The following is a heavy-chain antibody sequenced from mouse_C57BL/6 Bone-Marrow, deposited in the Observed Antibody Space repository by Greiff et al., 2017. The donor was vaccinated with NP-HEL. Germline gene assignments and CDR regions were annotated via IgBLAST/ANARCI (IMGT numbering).Heavy chain of an antibody. CDR1: GFTFSDYG. J-gene: IGHJ4*01. V-gene: IGHV5-17*01. CDR3: ARGMVTTLYYYAMDY. CDR2: ISSGSSTI. D-gene: IGHD2-1*01. Sequence: EVQVVESGGGLVKPGGSLKLSCAASGFTFSDYGMHWVRQAPEKGLEWVAYISSGSSTIYYADTVKGRFTISRDNAKNTLFLQMTSLRSEDTAMYYCARGMVTTLYYYAMDYWGQGTSVTVSS.